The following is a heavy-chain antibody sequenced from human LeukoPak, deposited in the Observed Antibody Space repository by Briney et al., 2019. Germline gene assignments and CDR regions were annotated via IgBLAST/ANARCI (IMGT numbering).Heavy chain of an antibody. V-gene: IGHV1-8*01. J-gene: IGHJ4*02. CDR2: MNPNSGNT. Sequence: ASVTVSCKASGYTFTSYDINWVRQATGQGLEWMGWMNPNSGNTGYAQKFQGRVTMTRNTSISTAYMELSSLRSEDTAVYYCAMRGDYTGLYIEYWGQGTLVTVSS. D-gene: IGHD4-11*01. CDR3: AMRGDYTGLYIEY. CDR1: GYTFTSYD.